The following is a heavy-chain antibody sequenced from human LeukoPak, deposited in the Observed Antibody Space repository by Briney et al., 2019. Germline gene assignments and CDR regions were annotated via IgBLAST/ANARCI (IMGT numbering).Heavy chain of an antibody. V-gene: IGHV3-23*01. D-gene: IGHD6-19*01. CDR2: ISGSGGST. Sequence: GGSLRLSCAASGFTFSSYAMSWVRQAPGKGLEWVSAISGSGGSTYYADSVKGRFTISRDNSKNTLYLQMNSLRAEDTAVYYCVKDLRGWYSAKIDYWGQGTLVTVSS. J-gene: IGHJ4*02. CDR1: GFTFSSYA. CDR3: VKDLRGWYSAKIDY.